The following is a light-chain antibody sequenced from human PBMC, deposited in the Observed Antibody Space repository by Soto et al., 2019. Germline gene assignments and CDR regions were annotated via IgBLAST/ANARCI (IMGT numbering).Light chain of an antibody. CDR2: EVS. Sequence: QSVLTQPASVSGSPGQSITISCTGTSSDVGGYNYVSWYQQHPGKAPKLMIYEVSNRPSGVSNRFSGSKSGNTASLTISGLQAEDEADYYCSSYTSSGLGVVFGGGTKLTVL. J-gene: IGLJ2*01. V-gene: IGLV2-14*01. CDR1: SSDVGGYNY. CDR3: SSYTSSGLGVV.